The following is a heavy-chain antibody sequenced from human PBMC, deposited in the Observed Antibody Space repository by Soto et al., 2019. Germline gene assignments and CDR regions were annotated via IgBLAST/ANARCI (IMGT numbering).Heavy chain of an antibody. J-gene: IGHJ4*02. V-gene: IGHV3-30*18. CDR3: AKDKGQVLWFGE. CDR1: GFTFSSYG. D-gene: IGHD3-10*01. Sequence: GGSLRLSCAASGFTFSSYGMHWVRQAPGKGLEWVAVISYDGSNKYYADSVKGRFTISRDNSKNTLYLQMNSLRAEDTAVYYCAKDKGQVLWFGEGGQGTLVTVSS. CDR2: ISYDGSNK.